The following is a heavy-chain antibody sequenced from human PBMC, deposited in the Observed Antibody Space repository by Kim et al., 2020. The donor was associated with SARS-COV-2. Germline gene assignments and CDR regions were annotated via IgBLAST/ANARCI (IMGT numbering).Heavy chain of an antibody. CDR3: ARDRSIGYSSGWGFDY. CDR2: ISSSSSYI. CDR1: GFTFSSYS. V-gene: IGHV3-21*01. D-gene: IGHD6-19*01. J-gene: IGHJ4*02. Sequence: GGSLRLSCAASGFTFSSYSMNWVRQAPGKGLEWVSSISSSSSYIYYADSVKGRFTISRDNAKNSLYLQMNSLRAEDTAVYYCARDRSIGYSSGWGFDYWGQGTLVTVSS.